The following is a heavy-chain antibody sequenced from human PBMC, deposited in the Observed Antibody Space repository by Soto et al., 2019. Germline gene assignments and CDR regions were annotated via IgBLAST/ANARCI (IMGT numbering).Heavy chain of an antibody. V-gene: IGHV3-23*01. D-gene: IGHD1-26*01. Sequence: EEQLLESGGGLIQPGGSLRLSCAASGFAFYNYAMAWVRQAPGKGLEWLSGISDSGISIYYADSVKGRFTISRDNSKITLFLQMDSLRGEDTALYSCAKDARRTGLLGQWVGWGQGTLVTVSS. CDR3: AKDARRTGLLGQWVG. CDR1: GFAFYNYA. J-gene: IGHJ4*02. CDR2: ISDSGISI.